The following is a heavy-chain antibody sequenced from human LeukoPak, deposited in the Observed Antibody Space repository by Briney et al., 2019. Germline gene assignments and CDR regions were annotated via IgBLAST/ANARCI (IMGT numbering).Heavy chain of an antibody. J-gene: IGHJ6*03. D-gene: IGHD1-7*01. CDR1: GGSFSGYY. Sequence: SETLSLTCAVYGGSFSGYYWSWIRQPPGKGLEWIGEINHSGSTNYNPSLKSRVTISVDTSKNQFSLKLSSVTAADTAVYYCGTSRNWNYGYYYYYMDVWGKGTTVTVSS. CDR2: INHSGST. CDR3: GTSRNWNYGYYYYYMDV. V-gene: IGHV4-34*01.